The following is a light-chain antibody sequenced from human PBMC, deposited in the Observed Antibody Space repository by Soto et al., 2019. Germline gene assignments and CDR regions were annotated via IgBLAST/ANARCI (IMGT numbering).Light chain of an antibody. CDR1: QTISNW. V-gene: IGKV1-5*01. CDR3: QQYKSYSPRT. CDR2: DAS. Sequence: DVQMTQSPSTLSASVGDRVTITCRASQTISNWLAWYQQRPGKAPQLLISDASHLESGVPSRFSGSGSGTEFTLTISSLQPDDSATYYCQQYKSYSPRTFGQGTKVDIK. J-gene: IGKJ1*01.